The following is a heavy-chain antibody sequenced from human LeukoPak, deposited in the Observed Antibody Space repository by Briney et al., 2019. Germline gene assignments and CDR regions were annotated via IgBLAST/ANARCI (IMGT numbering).Heavy chain of an antibody. J-gene: IGHJ4*02. CDR1: GGSISSYS. V-gene: IGHV4-4*07. D-gene: IGHD2-15*01. CDR2: IYTSGST. Sequence: SETLSLTCTVSGGSISSYSWSWIRQPAGKGLEWIGRIYTSGSTKYNPSLTSRVTMSVDTPKNQFSLKLSSVTAADTAVYYCARLERVVAATPFSYWGQGTLVTVSS. CDR3: ARLERVVAATPFSY.